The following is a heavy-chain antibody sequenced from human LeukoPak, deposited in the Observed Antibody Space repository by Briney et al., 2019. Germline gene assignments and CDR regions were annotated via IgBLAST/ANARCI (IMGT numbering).Heavy chain of an antibody. D-gene: IGHD2-2*01. Sequence: SQSLSLTCAISGDSVSSNSAAWNWIRQSPSRGLECLGRTYYRSKWYNDYALSVKSRITINPDTSKNQFSLQLNSVTPEDTAVYYCARQIVVVPAAMVMGWFDPWGQGTLVTVSS. J-gene: IGHJ5*02. CDR2: TYYRSKWYN. V-gene: IGHV6-1*01. CDR3: ARQIVVVPAAMVMGWFDP. CDR1: GDSVSSNSAA.